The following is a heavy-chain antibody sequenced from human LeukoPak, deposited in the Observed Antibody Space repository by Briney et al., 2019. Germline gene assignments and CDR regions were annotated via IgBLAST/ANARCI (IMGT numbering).Heavy chain of an antibody. Sequence: GGSLRLSCAASGFTFSTSWTHWVRQAPGKGLVWVSRIDPDGSITNYAESVRGRFTISRDNAKSTVYLQMNSLRAEDTAVYYCIRALGGIEYWGQGTLVTVSS. D-gene: IGHD2-15*01. CDR3: IRALGGIEY. CDR2: IDPDGSIT. CDR1: GFTFSTSW. J-gene: IGHJ4*02. V-gene: IGHV3-74*01.